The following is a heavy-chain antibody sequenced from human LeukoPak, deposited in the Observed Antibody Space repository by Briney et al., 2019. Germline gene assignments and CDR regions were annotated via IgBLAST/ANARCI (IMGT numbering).Heavy chain of an antibody. Sequence: GASVKVSCKASGYTFTSYGISWVRQAPGQGLEWMGWISAYNGNTNYAQKFQGRVTMTRNTSISTAYMELSSLRSEDTAVYYCARGGDIVGALNGMDVWGQGTTVTVSS. D-gene: IGHD1-26*01. CDR3: ARGGDIVGALNGMDV. CDR2: ISAYNGNT. V-gene: IGHV1-18*01. CDR1: GYTFTSYG. J-gene: IGHJ6*02.